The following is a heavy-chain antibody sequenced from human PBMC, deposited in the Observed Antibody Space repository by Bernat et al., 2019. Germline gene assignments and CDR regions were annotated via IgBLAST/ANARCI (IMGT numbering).Heavy chain of an antibody. V-gene: IGHV3-9*01. D-gene: IGHD3-9*01. CDR1: GFTFDDYA. J-gene: IGHJ4*02. Sequence: EVQLVESGGGLVQPGRSLRLSCAASGFTFDDYAMHWVRQAPGKGLEWVSGISWNSGSIGYADSVKGRFTISRDNAKNSLYLQMNSLRAEETALYYCEKASTPPDYDILAGPFDYWGQGTLVTVSS. CDR2: ISWNSGSI. CDR3: EKASTPPDYDILAGPFDY.